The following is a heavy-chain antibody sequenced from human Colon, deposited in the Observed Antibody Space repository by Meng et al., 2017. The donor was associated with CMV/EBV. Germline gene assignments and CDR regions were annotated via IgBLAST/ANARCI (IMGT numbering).Heavy chain of an antibody. J-gene: IGHJ4*02. CDR2: IFPGASET. D-gene: IGHD2-15*01. CDR1: GYSFTNYW. Sequence: GESLKISCKGSGYSFTNYWIAWVRQMPGKGLEWMGTIFPGASETRYSPSFQGQVTISADKSISTAYLQWTSLKASDTAIYYCARGVVSTPFDYWGQGTLVTVS. CDR3: ARGVVSTPFDY. V-gene: IGHV5-51*01.